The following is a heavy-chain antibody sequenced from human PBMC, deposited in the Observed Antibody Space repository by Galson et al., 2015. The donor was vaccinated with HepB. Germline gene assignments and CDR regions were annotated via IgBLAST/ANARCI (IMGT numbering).Heavy chain of an antibody. V-gene: IGHV3-30*18. J-gene: IGHJ3*02. D-gene: IGHD3-22*01. CDR1: GFTFSSYG. CDR2: ISYDGSNK. Sequence: SLRLSCAASGFTFSSYGMHWVRQAPGKGLEWVAVISYDGSNKYYADSVKGRFTISRDKSKNTLYLQMNSLRAEDTAVYYCAKVYDSSGYYLHDAFDIWGQGTMVTVSS. CDR3: AKVYDSSGYYLHDAFDI.